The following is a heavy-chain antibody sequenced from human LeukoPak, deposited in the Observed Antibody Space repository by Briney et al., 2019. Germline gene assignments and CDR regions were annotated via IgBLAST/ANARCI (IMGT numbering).Heavy chain of an antibody. J-gene: IGHJ5*02. V-gene: IGHV3-21*01. CDR3: ASLDTILSVNWFDP. D-gene: IGHD2/OR15-2a*01. CDR2: ISSSSSYI. CDR1: GFTFSSYA. Sequence: PGGSLRLSCAASGFTFSSYAMNSVRQAPGKGLEWVSSISSSSSYIYYADSVKGRFTISRDNAKNALYLQMNSLRAEDTAVYYCASLDTILSVNWFDPWGQGTLVTVSS.